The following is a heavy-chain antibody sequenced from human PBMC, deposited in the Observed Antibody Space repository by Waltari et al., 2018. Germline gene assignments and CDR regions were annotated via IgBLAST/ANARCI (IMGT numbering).Heavy chain of an antibody. Sequence: QVQLVQSGSELKKPGASVKVSCKASGYIFTNYAMNWVRQAPGQGLEWMGWSTNNTGTPTFAQGFTGRFVFSLDTSVSTAYLQISSLKAEDTAVYYCARGIQLWGRGSWYVDDWGQGTLVTVSS. V-gene: IGHV7-4-1*02. D-gene: IGHD5-18*01. J-gene: IGHJ4*02. CDR3: ARGIQLWGRGSWYVDD. CDR2: STNNTGTP. CDR1: GYIFTNYA.